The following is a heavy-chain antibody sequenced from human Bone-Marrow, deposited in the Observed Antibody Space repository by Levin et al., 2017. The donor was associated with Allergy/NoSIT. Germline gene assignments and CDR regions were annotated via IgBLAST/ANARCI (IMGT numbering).Heavy chain of an antibody. Sequence: SCAASGFTFSSYGMHWVRQGPGKGLEWVAVISYDGSNKYYADSVKGRFTISRDNSKNTLYLQMNSLRAEDTAVYYCAKVHHIYCSGGSCYADWYFDLWGRGTLVTVSS. CDR1: GFTFSSYG. D-gene: IGHD2-15*01. V-gene: IGHV3-30*18. CDR2: ISYDGSNK. J-gene: IGHJ2*01. CDR3: AKVHHIYCSGGSCYADWYFDL.